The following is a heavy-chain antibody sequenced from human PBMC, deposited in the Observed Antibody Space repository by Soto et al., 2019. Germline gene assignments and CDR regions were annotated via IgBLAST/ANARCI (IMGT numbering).Heavy chain of an antibody. CDR2: INPSGGST. D-gene: IGHD2-15*01. V-gene: IGHV1-46*01. J-gene: IGHJ6*01. Sequence: ASGKPSSEASGNTFTSYYMHWGLQAPGQGLEWMGIINPSGGSTSYAQKFQGRVTMTRDTSTSTVYMGLSSLRSEDTAVYYCATDLIEIPIPYFFCGSCALLGGMD. CDR1: GNTFTSYY. CDR3: ATDLIEIPIPYFFCGSCALLGGMD.